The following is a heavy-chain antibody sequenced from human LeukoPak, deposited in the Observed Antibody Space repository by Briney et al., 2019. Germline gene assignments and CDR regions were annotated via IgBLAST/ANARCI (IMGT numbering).Heavy chain of an antibody. CDR3: ASDRLRFFDWCY. V-gene: IGHV4-39*01. CDR2: IYYSGST. CDR1: GGSISSSSYY. Sequence: SGTLSLTCTVSGGSISSSSYYWGWIRQPPGKGLEWIGSIYYSGSTYYNPSLKSRVTISVDTSKNQFSLKLSSVTAADTAVYYCASDRLRFFDWCYWGQGTLVTVSS. J-gene: IGHJ4*02. D-gene: IGHD3-9*01.